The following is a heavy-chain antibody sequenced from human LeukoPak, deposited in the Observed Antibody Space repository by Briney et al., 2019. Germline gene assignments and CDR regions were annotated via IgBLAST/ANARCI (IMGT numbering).Heavy chain of an antibody. J-gene: IGHJ4*02. V-gene: IGHV5-51*01. CDR2: IYPDDSDT. D-gene: IGHD1-26*01. CDR3: ARRLGRTSGSYQY. CDR1: GYSFTKYW. Sequence: GESLKISCKGSGYSFTKYWIGWVRQLPGKGLEWMGLIYPDDSDTKYSPSFKGQVIISADKSINTAYLQWSSLKASDTAMYYCARRLGRTSGSYQYWGQGTLVTVSS.